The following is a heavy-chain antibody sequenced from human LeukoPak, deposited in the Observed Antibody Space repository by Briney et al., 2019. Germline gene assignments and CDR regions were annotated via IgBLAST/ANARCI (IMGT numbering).Heavy chain of an antibody. V-gene: IGHV3-30*18. J-gene: IGHJ4*02. CDR3: AKDRAVGRFLEWLLD. CDR2: ISYDGSNK. CDR1: GFTFSSYG. Sequence: GRSLRLSCAASGFTFSSYGMHWVRQAPGKGLEWVAVISYDGSNKYYADSVKGRFTISRDNSKNTLYLQMKSLRAEDTAVYYCAKDRAVGRFLEWLLDWGQGTLVTVSS. D-gene: IGHD3-3*01.